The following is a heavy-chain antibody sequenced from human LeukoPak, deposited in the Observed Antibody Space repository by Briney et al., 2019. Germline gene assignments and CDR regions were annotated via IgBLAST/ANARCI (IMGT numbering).Heavy chain of an antibody. V-gene: IGHV4-59*12. D-gene: IGHD3-10*01. J-gene: IGHJ5*02. CDR3: ARLKRITMVRGVIITANWFDP. CDR2: IYYSGST. CDR1: GGSISSYY. Sequence: SETLSLTCTVSGGSISSYYWSWIRQPPGKGLEWIGYIYYSGSTNYNPSLKSRVTISVDTSKNQFSLKLSSVTAADTAVYYCARLKRITMVRGVIITANWFDPWGQGTLVTVSS.